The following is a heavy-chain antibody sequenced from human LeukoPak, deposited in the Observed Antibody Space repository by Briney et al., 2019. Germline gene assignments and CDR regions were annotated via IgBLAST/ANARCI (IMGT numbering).Heavy chain of an antibody. CDR3: VREGVDNFDSSGYFIFDY. D-gene: IGHD3-22*01. J-gene: IGHJ4*02. CDR1: GGSISTSFY. Sequence: SETLSLTCTVSGGSISTSFYWGWIRQPPGKGLEWIGSIYYSGSTYYNPSLKRRVTISVDTSKNQFSLKLTSVTAADTAVYYCVREGVDNFDSSGYFIFDYWGQGTLVTVSS. V-gene: IGHV4-39*02. CDR2: IYYSGST.